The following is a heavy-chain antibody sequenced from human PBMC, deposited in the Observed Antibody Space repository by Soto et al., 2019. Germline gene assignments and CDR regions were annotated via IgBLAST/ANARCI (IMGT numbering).Heavy chain of an antibody. V-gene: IGHV1-18*01. Sequence: ASVKVACKASGYTSTIYGISWVRQAPGQGLEWMGWISAYNGNTNYAQKLQGRVTMTTDTSTSTAYMELRSLRSDDTAVYYCAREDYYYYMDVWGKGTTVTVSS. CDR2: ISAYNGNT. CDR1: GYTSTIYG. J-gene: IGHJ6*03. CDR3: AREDYYYYMDV.